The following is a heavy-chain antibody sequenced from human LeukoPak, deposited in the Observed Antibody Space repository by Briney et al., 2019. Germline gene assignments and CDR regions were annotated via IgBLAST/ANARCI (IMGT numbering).Heavy chain of an antibody. Sequence: SGTLSLTCAVSGGSISSTNWWSWVRQPPGKGLEWIGEIYHDGSTDYNPSLKSRVTISVDKSKNQFSLRLSSVTAADTAVYYCARGSAAGPRSSIGYWGQGTLVTVSS. D-gene: IGHD6-13*01. J-gene: IGHJ4*02. CDR1: GGSISSTNW. V-gene: IGHV4-4*02. CDR3: ARGSAAGPRSSIGY. CDR2: IYHDGST.